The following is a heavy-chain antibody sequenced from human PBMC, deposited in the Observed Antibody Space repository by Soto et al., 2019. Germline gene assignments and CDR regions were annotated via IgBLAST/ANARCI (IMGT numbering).Heavy chain of an antibody. CDR1: GGSIRTGPFY. V-gene: IGHV4-39*01. D-gene: IGHD4-4*01. J-gene: IGHJ5*02. CDR3: AHIRDYSNYGWFEP. Sequence: PSETLSLTCSVSGGSIRTGPFYWAWIRQPPGKGLEWIGSVYYSGTTYRNPSLKSRATIFVDTSKNQFSLRLSSVTAADTATYYCAHIRDYSNYGWFEPWGQGSLVTVSS. CDR2: VYYSGTT.